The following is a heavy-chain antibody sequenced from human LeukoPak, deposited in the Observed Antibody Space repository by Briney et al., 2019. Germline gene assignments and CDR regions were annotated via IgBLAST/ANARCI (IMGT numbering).Heavy chain of an antibody. CDR3: TTAGILTYYDFWSGYWRFDY. V-gene: IGHV3-15*01. CDR2: IKSKTDGGTT. J-gene: IGHJ4*02. Sequence: GGSLRLSCAASGFTFSNAWMSWVRQAPGKGLEWVGRIKSKTDGGTTDYVAPVKGRFTISRDDSKNTLYLQMNSLKTEDTAVYYCTTAGILTYYDFWSGYWRFDYWGQGTLVTVSS. D-gene: IGHD3-3*01. CDR1: GFTFSNAW.